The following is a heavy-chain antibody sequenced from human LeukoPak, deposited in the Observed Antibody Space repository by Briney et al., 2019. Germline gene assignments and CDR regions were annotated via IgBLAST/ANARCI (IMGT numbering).Heavy chain of an antibody. D-gene: IGHD6-19*01. CDR1: GFTFSSYS. Sequence: GGSLRLSCAASGFTFSSYSMNWVRQAPGKGLEWVSSISSSSSHISYVDSVKGRFTISRDNAKNSLYLQMNSLRAEDTAVYYCARHTSGQPFDYWGQGTLVTVSS. J-gene: IGHJ4*02. CDR3: ARHTSGQPFDY. V-gene: IGHV3-21*04. CDR2: ISSSSSHI.